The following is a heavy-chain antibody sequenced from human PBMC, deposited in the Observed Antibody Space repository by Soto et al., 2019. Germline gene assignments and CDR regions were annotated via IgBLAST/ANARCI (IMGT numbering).Heavy chain of an antibody. CDR3: AKDRLAGNFDY. Sequence: GGSLRLSCAASGFTFNNDAMNWVRQAPGKGLEWVATISNTGGSTYYADSVKGRFTISRDNSKNTLYLQMNSLRVEDTAVYYCAKDRLAGNFDYWGQGTQVTVSS. J-gene: IGHJ4*02. CDR2: ISNTGGST. V-gene: IGHV3-23*01. CDR1: GFTFNNDA.